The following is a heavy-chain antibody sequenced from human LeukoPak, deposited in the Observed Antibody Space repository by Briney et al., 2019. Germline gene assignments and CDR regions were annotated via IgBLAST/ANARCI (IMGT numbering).Heavy chain of an antibody. V-gene: IGHV1-46*01. CDR3: ASSSACAFYYYFYMDG. CDR1: GYTFTSYY. J-gene: IGHJ6*03. Sequence: GASVKVSCKASGYTFTSYYMHWVRQAPGQGLEWMGIINPSGGSTSYAQKFQGRVSMTRDMSTSTVYMELSSLRSEDTAVYYCASSSACAFYYYFYMDGWGKGTTVTVSS. CDR2: INPSGGST. D-gene: IGHD6-25*01.